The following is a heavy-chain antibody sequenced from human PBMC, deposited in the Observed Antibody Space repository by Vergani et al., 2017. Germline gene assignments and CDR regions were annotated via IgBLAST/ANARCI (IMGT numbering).Heavy chain of an antibody. Sequence: QVQLVESGGGVVQPGRSLRLSCAASGFSFNQYCMHWVRQAPGKGLEWVAVTWNDGNNKQYADSVKGRFTISRDNSKSTMYLQMNSLRDEDTGVYYCARDLRLLYNRFDPWGQGTLVPVSS. D-gene: IGHD1-14*01. J-gene: IGHJ5*02. CDR2: TWNDGNNK. CDR1: GFSFNQYC. V-gene: IGHV3-33*01. CDR3: ARDLRLLYNRFDP.